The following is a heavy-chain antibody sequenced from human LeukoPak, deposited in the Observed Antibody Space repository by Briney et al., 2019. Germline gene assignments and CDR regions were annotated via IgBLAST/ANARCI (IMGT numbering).Heavy chain of an antibody. CDR3: ARGGSCSSSGCYTSRFDY. J-gene: IGHJ4*02. CDR2: IKQDGSDK. V-gene: IGHV3-7*02. Sequence: PGGSLRLSCAASGFSFSGYWMSWVRQAPGKGLEWVASIKQDGSDKLYVDSVKGRFTISRDNAKNSLYLQMNSLRDEDTAVYYCARGGSCSSSGCYTSRFDYWGQGTLVTVSS. CDR1: GFSFSGYW. D-gene: IGHD2-2*02.